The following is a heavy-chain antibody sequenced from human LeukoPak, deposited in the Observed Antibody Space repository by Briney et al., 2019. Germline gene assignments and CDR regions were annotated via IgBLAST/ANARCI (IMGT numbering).Heavy chain of an antibody. CDR3: ARGLVYYDFWSDPGEHRNWFDP. CDR1: GGSISSGGYY. J-gene: IGHJ5*02. CDR2: IYYSGST. D-gene: IGHD3-3*01. V-gene: IGHV4-31*03. Sequence: SETLSLTCTVSGGSISSGGYYWSWIRQHPGKGLEWIGYIYYSGSTCYNPSLKSRVTISVDTSKNQFSLKLSSVTAADTAVYYCARGLVYYDFWSDPGEHRNWFDPWGQGTLVTVSS.